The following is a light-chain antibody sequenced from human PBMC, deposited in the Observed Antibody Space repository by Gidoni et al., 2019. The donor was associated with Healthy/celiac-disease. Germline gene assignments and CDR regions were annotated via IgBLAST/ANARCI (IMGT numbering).Light chain of an antibody. V-gene: IGKV1-39*01. CDR2: AAS. J-gene: IGKJ2*01. Sequence: DIQMTPSPSSLSASVGDRVTITCRASQSISSYLNWYQQKPGKAPKLLIYAASSVQSGVPSRVSGSGSGTDFTLTISSLQPEDFATYYCQQSYSTPQTFGQGTKLEIK. CDR1: QSISSY. CDR3: QQSYSTPQT.